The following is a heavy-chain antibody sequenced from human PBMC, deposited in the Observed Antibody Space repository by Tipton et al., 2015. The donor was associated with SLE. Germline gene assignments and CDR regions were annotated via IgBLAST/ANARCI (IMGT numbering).Heavy chain of an antibody. J-gene: IGHJ2*01. V-gene: IGHV4-59*01. CDR3: ARTKSSGAVGWYFDL. D-gene: IGHD2-15*01. CDR1: GGSISSYY. Sequence: TLSLTCTVSGGSISSYYWSWIRQPPGKGLEWIGYIYYSGSTNYNPSLKSRVTISVDTSKNQFSLRLSSVTAADTAVYYCARTKSSGAVGWYFDLWGRGTLVTVS. CDR2: IYYSGST.